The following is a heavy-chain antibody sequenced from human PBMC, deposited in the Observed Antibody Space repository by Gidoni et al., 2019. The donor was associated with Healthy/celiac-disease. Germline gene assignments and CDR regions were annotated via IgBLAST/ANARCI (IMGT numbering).Heavy chain of an antibody. CDR3: ARLAFTLDTSWFAP. V-gene: IGHV3-53*02. J-gene: IGHJ5*02. CDR1: GFTVSRNY. CDR2: IYGCGIT. Sequence: EVQLVETGGGLIQPGGSLRRACGASGFTVSRNYMSWVRQASGKGLEWVSVIYGCGITYYADSVKGRFTISRDNSKNTLYLQMNSLRAEDTAVYYCARLAFTLDTSWFAPWVQGTLVTVSS. D-gene: IGHD5-18*01.